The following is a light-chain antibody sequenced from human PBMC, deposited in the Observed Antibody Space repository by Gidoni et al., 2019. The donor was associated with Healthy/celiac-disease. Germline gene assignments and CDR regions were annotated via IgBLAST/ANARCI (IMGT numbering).Light chain of an antibody. CDR3: QQYRSSPWT. V-gene: IGKV3-20*01. Sequence: EIVLTQAPGTLSLSPGERATLACRASKGVSSSYLAGYQQKPGQAPRLPIYGASSRAPGIPDRFSSSRSGTDFTLTISRLEPKDFAVYYCQQYRSSPWTFGQGTKVEIK. CDR1: KGVSSSY. J-gene: IGKJ1*01. CDR2: GAS.